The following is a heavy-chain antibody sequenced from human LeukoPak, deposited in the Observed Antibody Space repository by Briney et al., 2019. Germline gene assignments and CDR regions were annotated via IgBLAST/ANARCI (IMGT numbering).Heavy chain of an antibody. Sequence: ASVKVSCKASRYTFTSYDNNWVRQAPGQGLEWMGWNSAYNGNTNYAQKFQGRVTMTKDTSTSTAYMELRSLRSDDTAVYYCARDVSDFWSFSKYYYMDVWGKGTTVTVSS. D-gene: IGHD3-3*01. J-gene: IGHJ6*03. CDR1: RYTFTSYD. V-gene: IGHV1-18*01. CDR2: NSAYNGNT. CDR3: ARDVSDFWSFSKYYYMDV.